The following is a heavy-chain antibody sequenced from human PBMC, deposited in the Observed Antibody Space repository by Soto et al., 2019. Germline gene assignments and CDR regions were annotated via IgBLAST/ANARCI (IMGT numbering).Heavy chain of an antibody. CDR2: IDGSGGIT. D-gene: IGHD3-10*01. V-gene: IGHV3-23*01. CDR3: VKNSGVFNT. CDR1: GFTFGTTD. Sequence: QLLQSGGGLVQPGGSLTLSCAASGFTFGTTDMSWVRQAPGEGLEWVSTIDGSGGITYYADSVKGRFTISRDNSRNTVYLQMNSLRGDDTALYYCVKNSGVFNTWGQGALVTVSS. J-gene: IGHJ5*02.